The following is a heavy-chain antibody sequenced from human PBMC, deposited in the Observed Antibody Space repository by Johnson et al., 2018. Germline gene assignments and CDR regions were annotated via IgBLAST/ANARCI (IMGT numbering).Heavy chain of an antibody. CDR3: VRERAPFDAFDI. CDR1: GFTFSTYG. Sequence: QVQLVETGGGVVQPGRSLRLSCAASGFTFSTYGMHWVRQAPGRGLEWVAVIWSNGINKYYTDSVRGPFTISRDNSKNTLFLQLNSLRAEDTAVYFCVRERAPFDAFDIWGQGTTVTVSS. J-gene: IGHJ3*02. V-gene: IGHV3-33*01. CDR2: IWSNGINK.